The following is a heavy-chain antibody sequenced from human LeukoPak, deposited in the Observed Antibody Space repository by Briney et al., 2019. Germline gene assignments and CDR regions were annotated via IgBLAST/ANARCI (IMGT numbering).Heavy chain of an antibody. V-gene: IGHV3-21*01. J-gene: IGHJ4*02. D-gene: IGHD2-2*01. CDR1: GFTFSSYA. CDR2: ISSSSSYI. Sequence: GGSLRLSCAASGFTFSSYAMSWVRQAPGKGLEWVSSISSSSSYIYYADSVKGRFTISRDNAKNSLYLQMNSLRAEDTAVYYCARDWRDIVVVPAATGDYWGQGTLVTVSS. CDR3: ARDWRDIVVVPAATGDY.